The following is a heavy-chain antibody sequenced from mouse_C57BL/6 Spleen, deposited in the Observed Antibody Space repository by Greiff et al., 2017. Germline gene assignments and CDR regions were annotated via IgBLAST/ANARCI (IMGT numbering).Heavy chain of an antibody. CDR2: IDPETGGT. D-gene: IGHD1-1*01. J-gene: IGHJ2*01. Sequence: VHLVESGAELVRPGASVTLSCKASGYTFTDYEMHWVKQTPVHGLEWIGAIDPETGGTAYNQKFKGKAILTADKSSSTAYMELRSLTSEDSAVYYCTRLLRYPLYYFDYWGQGTTLTVSS. CDR1: GYTFTDYE. CDR3: TRLLRYPLYYFDY. V-gene: IGHV1-15*01.